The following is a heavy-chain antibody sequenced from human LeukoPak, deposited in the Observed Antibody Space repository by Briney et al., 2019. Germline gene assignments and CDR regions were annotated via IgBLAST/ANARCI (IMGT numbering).Heavy chain of an antibody. CDR1: DFTFNRFS. CDR2: ISHGGDYV. J-gene: IGHJ6*03. V-gene: IGHV3-21*01. D-gene: IGHD6-13*01. CDR3: ARLYEVSISWGQYYYYMDV. Sequence: PGGSPRLSCAASDFTFNRFSLNWVRQAPGKGLEWVSSISHGGDYVYYSDSVKGRFTISRDNAKNSLYLQMHSLRAEDTAVYYCARLYEVSISWGQYYYYMDVWGKGTTVTVSS.